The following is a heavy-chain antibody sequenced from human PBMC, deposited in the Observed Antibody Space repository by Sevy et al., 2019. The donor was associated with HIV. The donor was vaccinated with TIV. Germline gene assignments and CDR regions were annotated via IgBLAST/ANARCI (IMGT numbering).Heavy chain of an antibody. CDR3: ASRARTSRHPHYYYYYGMDV. Sequence: GGSLRLSCAASGFTFSSYWMSWVRQAPGKGLEWVANIKQDGSEKYYVDSVKGRFTISRDNAKNSLYLQMNSLRAEDTAVYYCASRARTSRHPHYYYYYGMDVWGQGTTVTASS. V-gene: IGHV3-7*01. CDR1: GFTFSSYW. CDR2: IKQDGSEK. D-gene: IGHD2-2*01. J-gene: IGHJ6*02.